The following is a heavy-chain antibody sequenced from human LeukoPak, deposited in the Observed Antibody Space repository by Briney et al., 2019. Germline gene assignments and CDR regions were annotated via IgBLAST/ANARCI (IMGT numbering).Heavy chain of an antibody. Sequence: SETLSLTCAVYGGSFSGYYWSWIRQPPGKGLEWIGEINHSGSTNYNPSLKSRVTISVDTSKNQFSLKLSSVTAADTAVYYCARERQWLYYFDYWGQGTLVTVSS. CDR2: INHSGST. D-gene: IGHD6-19*01. CDR3: ARERQWLYYFDY. J-gene: IGHJ4*02. CDR1: GGSFSGYY. V-gene: IGHV4-34*01.